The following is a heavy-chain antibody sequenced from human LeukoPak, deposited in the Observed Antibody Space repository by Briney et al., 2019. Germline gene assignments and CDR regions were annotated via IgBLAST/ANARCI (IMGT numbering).Heavy chain of an antibody. CDR3: ARAKLLRFDY. CDR1: GGSISSYY. CDR2: IYYSGST. Sequence: SETLSLTCTVSGGSISSYYWSWIRQPPGKGLEWIGYIYYSGSTNYNPPLKSRVTISVDTSKNQFSLKLSSVTAADTAVYYCARAKLLRFDYWGQGTLVTVSS. D-gene: IGHD1-26*01. J-gene: IGHJ4*02. V-gene: IGHV4-59*01.